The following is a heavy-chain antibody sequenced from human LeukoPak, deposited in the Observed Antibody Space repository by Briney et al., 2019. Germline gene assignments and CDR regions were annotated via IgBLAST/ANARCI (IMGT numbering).Heavy chain of an antibody. CDR2: IHKSGTIT. V-gene: IGHV3-48*02. J-gene: IGHJ4*02. CDR3: ARDPHALDF. CDR1: GFTFSSYW. Sequence: GGSLRLSCAASGFTFSSYWMSWVRQAPGKGLEWVSYIHKSGTITYYRDSVKGRFTISRDNAKNSLYLQMNSLRDEDTAVYYCARDPHALDFWGQGTLVTVSS.